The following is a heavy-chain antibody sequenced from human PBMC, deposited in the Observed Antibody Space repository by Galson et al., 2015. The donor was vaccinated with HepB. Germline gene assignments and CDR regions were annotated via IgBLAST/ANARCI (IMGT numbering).Heavy chain of an antibody. CDR2: ISGNGGRI. CDR3: ASVRLYGVYEGLGY. CDR1: GFTFSSYA. V-gene: IGHV3-23*01. J-gene: IGHJ4*02. D-gene: IGHD5/OR15-5a*01. Sequence: SLRLSCAASGFTFSSYAMSWVRQAPGKGLEWVSPISGNGGRIYFADSVKGRFTISRDNSKNTLYLQMNSLRAEDTAVYYCASVRLYGVYEGLGYWGQGTLVTVSS.